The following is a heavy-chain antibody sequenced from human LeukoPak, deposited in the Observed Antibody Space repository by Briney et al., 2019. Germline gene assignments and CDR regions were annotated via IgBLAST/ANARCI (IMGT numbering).Heavy chain of an antibody. CDR3: ARDSGTYYSYYFDY. D-gene: IGHD1-26*01. Sequence: SVKVSCKASGGTFSSYAISWVRQAPGQGLEWMGRIIPIFGIANYAQKFQGRVTITADKSTSTAYMELSSLRSEDTAVYYCARDSGTYYSYYFDYWGQGTLVTVSS. J-gene: IGHJ4*02. CDR1: GGTFSSYA. CDR2: IIPIFGIA. V-gene: IGHV1-69*04.